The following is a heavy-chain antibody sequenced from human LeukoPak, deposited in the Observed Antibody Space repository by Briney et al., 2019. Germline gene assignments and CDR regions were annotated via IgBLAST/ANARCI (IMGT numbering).Heavy chain of an antibody. D-gene: IGHD6-19*01. CDR3: AREPEAGTVNYYGMDV. CDR2: IIPIFGTA. V-gene: IGHV1-69*06. CDR1: GGTFSSYA. J-gene: IGHJ6*04. Sequence: SVKVSCKASGGTFSSYAISWVRQAPGQGLEWMGGIIPIFGTANYAQKFQGRVTITADKSTSTAYMELSSLRPEDTAVYYCAREPEAGTVNYYGMDVWGKGTTVTVSS.